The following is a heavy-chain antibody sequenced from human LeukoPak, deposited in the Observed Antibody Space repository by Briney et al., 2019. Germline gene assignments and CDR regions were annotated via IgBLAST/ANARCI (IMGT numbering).Heavy chain of an antibody. D-gene: IGHD3-22*01. CDR2: IYYSGST. Sequence: GSLRLSCAASGFTFSSYAMSWIRQPPGKGLEWIGSIYYSGSTYYNPSLKSRVTISVDMSKNQFSLKLSTVTATDTAVYYCARHSYYYDSSGYYYGGYYFDYWGQGTLVTVSS. CDR1: GFTFSSYA. CDR3: ARHSYYYDSSGYYYGGYYFDY. J-gene: IGHJ4*02. V-gene: IGHV4-39*01.